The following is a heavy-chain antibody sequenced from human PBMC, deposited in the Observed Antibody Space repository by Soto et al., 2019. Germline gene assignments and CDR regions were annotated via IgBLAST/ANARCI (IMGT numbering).Heavy chain of an antibody. D-gene: IGHD5-18*01. CDR3: ARRLRTPMAPLTDAFDI. V-gene: IGHV5-51*01. Sequence: GESLQISCKGSGYSFTSYWIGCVRQMPGKGLEWMGIIYPGDSDTTYSPSFQGQVTISADKSISTAYLQWSSLKASDTAMYYCARRLRTPMAPLTDAFDIWGQGTMVTV. J-gene: IGHJ3*02. CDR1: GYSFTSYW. CDR2: IYPGDSDT.